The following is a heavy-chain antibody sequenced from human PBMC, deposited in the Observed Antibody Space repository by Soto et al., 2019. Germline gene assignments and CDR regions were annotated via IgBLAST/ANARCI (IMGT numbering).Heavy chain of an antibody. CDR2: IYWDGDK. CDR3: AHRATMTSFGLIIDNGIWFDP. J-gene: IGHJ5*02. D-gene: IGHD3-22*01. V-gene: IGHV2-5*02. CDR1: GFSLSTSGAA. Sequence: QINLIESGPTLVKPTQTLTLTCTFSGFSLSTSGAAVGWVRQPPGRALAWLALIYWDGDKRYNASLGNRLTITKDTSMNQVVRRLTNVDPADTATYYCAHRATMTSFGLIIDNGIWFDPWGPGTRVIVSS.